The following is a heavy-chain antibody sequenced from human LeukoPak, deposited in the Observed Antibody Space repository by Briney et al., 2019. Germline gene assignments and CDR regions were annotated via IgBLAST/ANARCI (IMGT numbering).Heavy chain of an antibody. J-gene: IGHJ4*02. CDR2: ISSSSSTI. CDR1: GFTFSSYS. D-gene: IGHD2-2*02. Sequence: PGGSLRLSCAASGFTFSSYSMNWVRQAPGKGLEWVSYISSSSSTIYYADSVKGRFTISRGNAKNSLYLQMNSLRAEDTAVYYCARSVVVPAALPYYFDYWGQGTLVTVSS. V-gene: IGHV3-48*01. CDR3: ARSVVVPAALPYYFDY.